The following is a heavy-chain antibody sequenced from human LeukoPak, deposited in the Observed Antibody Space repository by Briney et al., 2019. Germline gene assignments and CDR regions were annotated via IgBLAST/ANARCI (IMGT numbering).Heavy chain of an antibody. Sequence: RPGGSLRLSCAASGFTFSSYWMHWVRQAPGKVLVWVSRINSDGSSTSYADSVKGRFTISRDNAKNTLYLQMNSLRAEDTAVYYCARVYYDILTGYPYYFDYWGQGTLVTVSS. J-gene: IGHJ4*02. CDR2: INSDGSST. D-gene: IGHD3-9*01. CDR3: ARVYYDILTGYPYYFDY. V-gene: IGHV3-74*01. CDR1: GFTFSSYW.